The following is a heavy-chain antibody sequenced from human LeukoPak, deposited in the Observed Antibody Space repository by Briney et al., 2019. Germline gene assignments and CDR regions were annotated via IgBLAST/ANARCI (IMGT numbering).Heavy chain of an antibody. CDR1: GFTFDDYG. CDR2: ISGSGGST. V-gene: IGHV3-23*01. D-gene: IGHD6-13*01. J-gene: IGHJ4*02. CDR3: AKDVSGSSWYYFDY. Sequence: GGSLRLSCAASGFTFDDYGMSWVRQAPGKGLEWVSAISGSGGSTYYADSVKGRFTISRDNSKNMLYLQMNSLRAEDTAVYYCAKDVSGSSWYYFDYWGQGTLVTVSS.